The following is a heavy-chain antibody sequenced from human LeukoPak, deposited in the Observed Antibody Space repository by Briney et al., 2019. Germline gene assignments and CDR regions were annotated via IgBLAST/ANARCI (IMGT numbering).Heavy chain of an antibody. Sequence: PGGSLRLSCAASGFTFSSYGMHWVRQAPGEGLEWVAVIWYDGSNKYYADSVKGRFTISRDNSKNTLYPQMNSLRAEDTAVYYCARAMGSGSYRYYYGMDVWGKGTTVTVSS. J-gene: IGHJ6*04. CDR1: GFTFSSYG. D-gene: IGHD3-10*01. V-gene: IGHV3-33*01. CDR3: ARAMGSGSYRYYYGMDV. CDR2: IWYDGSNK.